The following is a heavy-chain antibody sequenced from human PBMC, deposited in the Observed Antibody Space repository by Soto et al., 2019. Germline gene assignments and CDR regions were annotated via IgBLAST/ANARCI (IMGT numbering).Heavy chain of an antibody. CDR2: IYHSGST. J-gene: IGHJ6*02. V-gene: IGHV4-30-2*01. CDR1: GGSISSGGYS. CDR3: AREQGGSGRWYYYYGMDV. Sequence: SETLSLTCAVSGGSISSGGYSWSWIRQPPGKGLEWIGYIYHSGSTYYNPSLKSRVTISVDRSKNQFSLKLSSVTAADTAVYYCAREQGGSGRWYYYYGMDVWGQGTTVTVSS. D-gene: IGHD6-19*01.